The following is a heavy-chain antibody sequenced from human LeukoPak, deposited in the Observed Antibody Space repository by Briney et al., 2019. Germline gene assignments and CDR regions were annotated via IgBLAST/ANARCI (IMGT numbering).Heavy chain of an antibody. V-gene: IGHV7-4-1*02. Sequence: ASVKVSCKASGYTFTNSRISRVRQAPGQGLEWMGWINTNTGNPTYAQGFTGRFVFSLDTSVSTAYLQISSLKAEDTAVYYCARGQWLFRPSDAFDIWGQGTMVTVSS. D-gene: IGHD3-22*01. CDR2: INTNTGNP. CDR1: GYTFTNSR. CDR3: ARGQWLFRPSDAFDI. J-gene: IGHJ3*02.